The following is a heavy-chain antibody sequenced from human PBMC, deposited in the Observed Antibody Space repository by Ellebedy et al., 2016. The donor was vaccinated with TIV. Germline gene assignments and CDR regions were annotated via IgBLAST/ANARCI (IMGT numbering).Heavy chain of an antibody. V-gene: IGHV1-18*01. CDR3: AIDGHYGSGFDI. CDR1: GYTFTSYG. J-gene: IGHJ3*02. D-gene: IGHD4-17*01. Sequence: ASVKVSXXASGYTFTSYGISWVRQAPGQGLEWMGWISAYNGNTNYAQKLQGRVTMTTDTSTSTAYMELRSLRSDDTAVYYCAIDGHYGSGFDIWGQGTMVTVSS. CDR2: ISAYNGNT.